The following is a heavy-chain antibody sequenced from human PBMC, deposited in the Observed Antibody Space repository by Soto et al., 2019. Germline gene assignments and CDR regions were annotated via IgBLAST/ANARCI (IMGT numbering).Heavy chain of an antibody. CDR1: GASISSYY. CDR2: IYYSGST. Sequence: XETLSLTVTVSGASISSYYWSWIRQPPGKGLEWIGYIYYSGSTNYNPSLKSRVTISVDTSKNQFSLKLSSVTAADTAVYYCARAGRITMIVVVPRVGAFDICGQGTMVTVSS. CDR3: ARAGRITMIVVVPRVGAFDI. D-gene: IGHD3-22*01. V-gene: IGHV4-59*01. J-gene: IGHJ3*02.